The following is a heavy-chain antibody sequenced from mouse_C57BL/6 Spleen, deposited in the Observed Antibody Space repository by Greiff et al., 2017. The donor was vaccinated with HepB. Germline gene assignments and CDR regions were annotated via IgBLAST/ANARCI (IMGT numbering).Heavy chain of an antibody. CDR1: GYTFTSYD. CDR3: AREGIRNFDY. J-gene: IGHJ2*01. Sequence: VQVVESGPELVKPGASVKLSCKASGYTFTSYDINWVKQRPGQGLEWIGWIYPRDGSTKYNEKFKGKATLTVDTSSSTAYMELHSLTSEDSAVYFCAREGIRNFDYWGQGTTLTVSS. CDR2: IYPRDGST. V-gene: IGHV1-85*01.